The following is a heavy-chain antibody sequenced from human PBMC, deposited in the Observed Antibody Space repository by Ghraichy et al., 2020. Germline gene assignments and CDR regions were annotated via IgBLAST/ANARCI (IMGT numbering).Heavy chain of an antibody. J-gene: IGHJ4*02. D-gene: IGHD3-22*01. CDR2: ISYSGST. CDR3: ARFGDDSSAYGYFDY. Sequence: SETLSLTCTVSGGSINSYYWSWIRQPPGKGLEWIGYISYSGSTNYNPSLKSRVTISVDTSKNQFSLKLSSVTAADTAVYYCARFGDDSSAYGYFDYWGQGALVTVSS. V-gene: IGHV4-59*01. CDR1: GGSINSYY.